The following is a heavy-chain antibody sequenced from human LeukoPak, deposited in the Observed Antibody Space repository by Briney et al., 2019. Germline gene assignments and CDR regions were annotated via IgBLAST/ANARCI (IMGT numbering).Heavy chain of an antibody. CDR2: ISSSGSTT. CDR1: GFTFSSYE. Sequence: GGSLRLSCAASGFTFSSYEMTWVRQAPGKGLEWVSYISSSGSTTHYADSVKGRFTFSRDNAKNSLYLQMNSLRAEDTAVYYCARDQRGSYYGFFDYWGRGTLVTVSS. D-gene: IGHD1-26*01. V-gene: IGHV3-48*03. J-gene: IGHJ4*02. CDR3: ARDQRGSYYGFFDY.